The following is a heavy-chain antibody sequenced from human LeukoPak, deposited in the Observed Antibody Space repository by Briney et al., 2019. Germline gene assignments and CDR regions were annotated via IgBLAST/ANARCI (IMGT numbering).Heavy chain of an antibody. CDR2: IYYSGST. Sequence: SETPPLTCTVSGGSINSHYWSWIRQPPGKGLEWIGYIYYSGSTNYNPSLKSRVTISVDTSKNQFSLKLSSVTAADTAVYYCAGRLWRRDGYNFSAFDIWGQGKIVILYS. CDR3: AGRLWRRDGYNFSAFDI. CDR1: GGSINSHY. V-gene: IGHV4-59*11. D-gene: IGHD5-24*01. J-gene: IGHJ3*02.